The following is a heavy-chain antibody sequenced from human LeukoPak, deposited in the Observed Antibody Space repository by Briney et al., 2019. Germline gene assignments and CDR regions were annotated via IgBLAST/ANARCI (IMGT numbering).Heavy chain of an antibody. CDR2: ISRSGSTI. J-gene: IGHJ2*01. V-gene: IGHV3-11*01. CDR3: ARDLKYCSSTSCYKSHWYFDL. CDR1: GFTFSDYY. D-gene: IGHD2-2*02. Sequence: GGSLRLSCAASGFTFSDYYMSWIRQAPGKGLEWVSYISRSGSTIYYADSVKGRFTISRDNAKNSLYLQMNSLRAEDTAVYYCARDLKYCSSTSCYKSHWYFDLWGRGTLVTVSS.